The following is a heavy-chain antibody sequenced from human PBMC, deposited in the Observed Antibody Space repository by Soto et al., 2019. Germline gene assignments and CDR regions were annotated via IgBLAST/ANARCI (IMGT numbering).Heavy chain of an antibody. CDR3: ARQFPRSDLIAYYDFWSGYETCFNY. D-gene: IGHD3-3*01. CDR2: IYYSGST. V-gene: IGHV4-39*01. J-gene: IGHJ4*02. Sequence: PSETLSLTCTVSGGSISSSSYYWGWIRQPPGKGLEWIGSIYYSGSTYYNPSLKSRVTISVDTSKNQFSLKLSSVTAADTAVYYCARQFPRSDLIAYYDFWSGYETCFNYWGQGTLVTV. CDR1: GGSISSSSYY.